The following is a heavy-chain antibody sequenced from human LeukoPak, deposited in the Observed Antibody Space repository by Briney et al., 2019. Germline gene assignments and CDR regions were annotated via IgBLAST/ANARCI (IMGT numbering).Heavy chain of an antibody. CDR1: GFTFSSYA. J-gene: IGHJ4*02. CDR3: ARFGSGYYQFDY. V-gene: IGHV3-23*01. Sequence: PGGSLRLSCAASGFTFSSYAMSWVRQAPGKGLEWVSAISGSGGSTYYADSVKGRFTISRDNSKNTLYLQMNSLRAEDTAVYYCARFGSGYYQFDYWGQGTLVTVSS. D-gene: IGHD3-22*01. CDR2: ISGSGGST.